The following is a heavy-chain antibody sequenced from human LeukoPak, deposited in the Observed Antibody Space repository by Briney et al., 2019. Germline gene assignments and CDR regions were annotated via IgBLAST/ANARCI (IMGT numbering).Heavy chain of an antibody. CDR1: YASISIYY. J-gene: IGHJ6*02. Sequence: SETLFLTCSLSYASISIYYCTSIPHHPEKGLECIGYHYYSGNTYYNPSLKSRVSISVDTSKNKLSLTLTSVSDAAADTYYCARGHRTPSPYHCNALDVWGQGTTVTVSS. D-gene: IGHD2-15*01. CDR3: ARGHRTPSPYHCNALDV. CDR2: HYYSGNT. V-gene: IGHV4-59*06.